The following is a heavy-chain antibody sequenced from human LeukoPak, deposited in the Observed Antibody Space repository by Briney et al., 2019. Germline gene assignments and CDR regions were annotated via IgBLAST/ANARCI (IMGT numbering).Heavy chain of an antibody. CDR2: ISPTGSTT. Sequence: PGGSLRLSCAASGFSFSGHRMHWARQLPGKGLVWVSRISPTGSTTNADSVKGRFTVSRDNAKNTLYLQVNNLRAEDTAVYYCARGPSSNWSGLDFWGQGTLLTVSS. J-gene: IGHJ4*02. CDR1: GFSFSGHR. V-gene: IGHV3-74*01. CDR3: ARGPSSNWSGLDF. D-gene: IGHD6-13*01.